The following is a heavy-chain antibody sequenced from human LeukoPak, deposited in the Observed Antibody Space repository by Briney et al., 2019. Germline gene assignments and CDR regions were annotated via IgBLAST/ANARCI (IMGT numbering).Heavy chain of an antibody. Sequence: ASVKVSCKASGYTFTSYYMHWVRQAPGQGLEWMGIINPSGGSTSYAQKFQGRVTMTRDMSTSTVYMELSSLRPEDTAVYYCARGFGVVIIGDYWGQGTLVTVSS. CDR1: GYTFTSYY. D-gene: IGHD3-3*01. CDR3: ARGFGVVIIGDY. CDR2: INPSGGST. J-gene: IGHJ4*02. V-gene: IGHV1-46*01.